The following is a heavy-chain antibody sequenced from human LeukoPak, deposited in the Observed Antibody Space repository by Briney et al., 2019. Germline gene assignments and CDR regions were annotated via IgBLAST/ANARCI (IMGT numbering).Heavy chain of an antibody. CDR1: GYTLTELS. D-gene: IGHD5-12*01. J-gene: IGHJ4*02. CDR2: FDPEDGET. CDR3: ATVFAQIVPTSFDY. V-gene: IGHV1-24*01. Sequence: ASVKVSCKVSGYTLTELSMHWVRQAPGKGLEWMGGFDPEDGETIYAQKFQGRVTMTEDTSTDTAYMELSSLRSEDTAVYHCATVFAQIVPTSFDYWGQGTLVTVSS.